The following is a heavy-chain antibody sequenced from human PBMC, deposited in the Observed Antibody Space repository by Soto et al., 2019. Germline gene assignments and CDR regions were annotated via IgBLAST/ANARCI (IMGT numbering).Heavy chain of an antibody. CDR2: IYYSGST. J-gene: IGHJ4*02. CDR3: ARDSLVGYYYE. Sequence: LSLTCTVSGGSISSGDYYWSWIRQPPGKGLEWIGYIYYSGSTYYNPSLKSRVTISVDTSKNQFSLKLSSVTAADTAVYYCARDSLVGYYYEWGQGTLVTVSS. CDR1: GGSISSGDYY. V-gene: IGHV4-30-4*01. D-gene: IGHD3-22*01.